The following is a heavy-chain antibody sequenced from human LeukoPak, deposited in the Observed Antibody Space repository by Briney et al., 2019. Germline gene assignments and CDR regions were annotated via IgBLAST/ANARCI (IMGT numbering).Heavy chain of an antibody. Sequence: GASVKVSCKASGYTFTSYGINWVRQATGQGLEWMGWMNPNSGNTGYAQKFQGRVTMTRNTSISTAYMELSSLRSEDTAVYYCARGHYRSSRGIAAADYWGQGTLVTVSS. J-gene: IGHJ4*02. V-gene: IGHV1-8*01. CDR1: GYTFTSYG. D-gene: IGHD6-13*01. CDR3: ARGHYRSSRGIAAADY. CDR2: MNPNSGNT.